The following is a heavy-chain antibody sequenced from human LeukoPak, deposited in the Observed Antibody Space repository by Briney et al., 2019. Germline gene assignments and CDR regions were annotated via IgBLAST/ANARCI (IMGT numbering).Heavy chain of an antibody. CDR1: GGSFSGYY. J-gene: IGHJ4*02. CDR3: ASRPEPRDIVVVPAAMQQWLVSGFDY. CDR2: INHSGST. D-gene: IGHD2-2*01. Sequence: PSETLSLTCAVYGGSFSGYYWSWIRQPPGKGLEWIGEINHSGSTNYNPSLKSRVTISVDTSKNQFSLKLSSVTAADTAVYYCASRPEPRDIVVVPAAMQQWLVSGFDYWGQGTLVTVSS. V-gene: IGHV4-34*01.